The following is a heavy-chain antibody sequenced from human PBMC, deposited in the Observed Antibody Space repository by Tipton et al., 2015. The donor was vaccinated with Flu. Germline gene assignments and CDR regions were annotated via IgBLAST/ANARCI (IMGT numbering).Heavy chain of an antibody. J-gene: IGHJ4*02. CDR2: IYYSGST. CDR1: GGSISSSSYY. V-gene: IGHV4-39*01. Sequence: TLSLTCTVSGGSISSSSYYWGWIRQPPGKGLEWIGSIYYSGSTYYNPSLKSRVTISVDTSKNQFSLKLSSVTAADTAVYYCARQPPSLWSGYYVDYWGQGTLVTVSS. D-gene: IGHD3-3*01. CDR3: ARQPPSLWSGYYVDY.